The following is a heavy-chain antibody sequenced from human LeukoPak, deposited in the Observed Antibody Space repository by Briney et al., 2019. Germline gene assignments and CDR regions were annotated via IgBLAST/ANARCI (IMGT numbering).Heavy chain of an antibody. CDR2: IIPIFGTA. V-gene: IGHV1-69*05. Sequence: SVKVSCKASGGTFSSYAISWVRQAPGQGLEWMGGIIPIFGTANYAQKFQGRVTITTDESTSTAYMELSSLRSEDTAVYYCARGAMIYSSSSPFDYWGQGTLVTVSS. J-gene: IGHJ4*02. CDR3: ARGAMIYSSSSPFDY. D-gene: IGHD6-6*01. CDR1: GGTFSSYA.